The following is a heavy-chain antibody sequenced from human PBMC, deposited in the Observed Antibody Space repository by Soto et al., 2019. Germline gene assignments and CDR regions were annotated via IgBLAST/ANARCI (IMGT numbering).Heavy chain of an antibody. CDR3: AREGRHCRSTRRRYGLNLFDP. J-gene: IGHJ5*02. V-gene: IGHV3-30-3*01. D-gene: IGHD2-2*01. Sequence: GGSLRLSCAASGFTFSSYAMHWVRQAPGKGLEWVAVISYDGVNKYYADSVKGRFTISRDNSKNTLYPQMNSLRAEDTAVFNCAREGRHCRSTRRRYGLNLFDPWGHGTLVTVSS. CDR2: ISYDGVNK. CDR1: GFTFSSYA.